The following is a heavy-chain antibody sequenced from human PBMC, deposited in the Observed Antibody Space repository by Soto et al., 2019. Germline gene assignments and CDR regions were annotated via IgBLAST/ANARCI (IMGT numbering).Heavy chain of an antibody. CDR2: ISYDGSNK. D-gene: IGHD3-22*01. Sequence: GGSLRLSCAASGFTFSSYAMHWVRQAPGKGLEWVAVISYDGSNKYYADSVKGRFTISRDNSKNTLYLQMNSLRAEDTAVYYCARGPNFRSSGYYAFDLWGRGTLVTVSS. J-gene: IGHJ2*01. CDR3: ARGPNFRSSGYYAFDL. V-gene: IGHV3-30-3*01. CDR1: GFTFSSYA.